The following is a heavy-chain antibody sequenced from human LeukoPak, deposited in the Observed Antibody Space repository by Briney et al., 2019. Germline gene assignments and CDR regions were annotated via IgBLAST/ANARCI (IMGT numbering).Heavy chain of an antibody. V-gene: IGHV4-39*07. J-gene: IGHJ4*02. CDR3: TRDPNELSGALDY. CDR1: GVSISDTRYY. Sequence: SETLSLTCTVSGVSISDTRYYWGWVRQPAGKGLDWIGSIYYSGITYFNPPLRRRVTISVDSSNNQLSLRMSSVTAADTALYYCTRDPNELSGALDYWGQGILVTVSS. D-gene: IGHD2/OR15-2a*01. CDR2: IYYSGIT.